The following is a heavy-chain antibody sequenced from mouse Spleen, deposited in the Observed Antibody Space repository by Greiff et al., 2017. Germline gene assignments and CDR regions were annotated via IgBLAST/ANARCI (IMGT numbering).Heavy chain of an antibody. D-gene: IGHD2-4*01. CDR1: GFTFSDYG. V-gene: IGHV5-17*01. CDR2: ISSGSSTI. CDR3: ARGITTGWYAMDY. Sequence: EVKVVESGGGLVKPGGSLKLSCAASGFTFSDYGMHWVRQAPEKGLEWVAYISSGSSTIYYADTVKGRFTISRDNAKNTLFLQMTSLRSEDTAMYYCARGITTGWYAMDYWGQGTSVTVSS. J-gene: IGHJ4*01.